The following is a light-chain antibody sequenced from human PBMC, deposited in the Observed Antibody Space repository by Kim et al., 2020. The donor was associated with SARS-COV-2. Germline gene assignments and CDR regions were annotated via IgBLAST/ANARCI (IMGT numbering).Light chain of an antibody. CDR3: QQYNNWPPYT. V-gene: IGKV3-15*01. Sequence: EIVTTQSPATLSVSPGERATLSCRASQSISSNLAWYQQKPGQAPRLLIYGASTRATDIPARFSGSGSGTDFTLTISSLQSEDFAVYYCQQYNNWPPYTFGQGTKVDIK. CDR2: GAS. CDR1: QSISSN. J-gene: IGKJ2*01.